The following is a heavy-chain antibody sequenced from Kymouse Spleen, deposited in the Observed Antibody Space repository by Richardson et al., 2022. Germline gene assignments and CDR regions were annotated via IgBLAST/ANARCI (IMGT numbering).Heavy chain of an antibody. J-gene: IGHJ6*02. D-gene: IGHD3-10*01. CDR1: GGSISSSNW. V-gene: IGHV4-4*02. Sequence: QVQLQESGPGLVKPSGTLSLTCAVSGGSISSSNWWSWVRQPPGKGLEWIGEIYHSGSTNYNPSLKSRVTISVDKSKNQFSLKLSSVTAADTAVYYCAREGYYYGSGSRYYYGMDVWGQGTTVTVSS. CDR2: IYHSGST. CDR3: AREGYYYGSGSRYYYGMDV.